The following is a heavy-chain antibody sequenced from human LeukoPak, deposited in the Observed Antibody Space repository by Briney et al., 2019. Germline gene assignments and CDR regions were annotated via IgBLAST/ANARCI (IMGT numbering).Heavy chain of an antibody. J-gene: IGHJ5*02. CDR3: ARGGRISRINWFDP. CDR1: GGSISSSNY. Sequence: PSETLSLTCTVSGGSISSSNYWGWIRQPPGKGLEWIGSIFYSGNTYYNPSLKSRVTISVDTSKNQFSLKLSSVTAADTAVYYCARGGRISRINWFDPWGQGTLVTVSS. V-gene: IGHV4-39*07. D-gene: IGHD2-15*01. CDR2: IFYSGNT.